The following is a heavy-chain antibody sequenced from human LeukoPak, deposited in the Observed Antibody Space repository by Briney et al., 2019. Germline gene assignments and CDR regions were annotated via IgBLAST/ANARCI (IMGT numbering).Heavy chain of an antibody. Sequence: TPSETLSLTCSVSGDSISSSSSYWAWIRQPPGKGLEWIGSIYYSGSSHYNPSLRSRVTISVDTSKNQFSLKLNSGTAADTAMYYCARHFRYSSAWYTGGGDFDYWGQGILVSVSS. CDR1: GDSISSSSSY. D-gene: IGHD6-19*01. CDR3: ARHFRYSSAWYTGGGDFDY. CDR2: IYYSGSS. V-gene: IGHV4-39*01. J-gene: IGHJ4*02.